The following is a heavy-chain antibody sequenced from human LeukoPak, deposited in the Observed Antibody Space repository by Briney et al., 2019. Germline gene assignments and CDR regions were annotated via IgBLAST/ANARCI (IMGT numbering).Heavy chain of an antibody. J-gene: IGHJ4*02. CDR1: GFTFSSYG. CDR3: ASATYYYGSGSYSLGY. V-gene: IGHV3-33*01. D-gene: IGHD3-10*01. CDR2: IWYDGSNK. Sequence: PGGSLRLSCAASGFTFSSYGIHWVRQAPGMGLEWVAVIWYDGSNKYYADSVKGRFTISRDNSKNTLYLQMNSLRAEDTAVYYCASATYYYGSGSYSLGYWGQGTLVTVFS.